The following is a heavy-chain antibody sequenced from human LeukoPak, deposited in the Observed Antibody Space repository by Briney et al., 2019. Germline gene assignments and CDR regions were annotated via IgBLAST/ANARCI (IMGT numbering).Heavy chain of an antibody. Sequence: SETLSLTCTVSDDSISGYYWSWIRQPAGKGLEWIGRIYTSGSTNYNPSLKSRVTMSIDTSKNQFSLKLSSVTAADTAVYYRARDNSSRAYDYWGQGTLVTVSS. CDR1: DDSISGYY. D-gene: IGHD6-19*01. V-gene: IGHV4-4*07. CDR3: ARDNSSRAYDY. J-gene: IGHJ4*02. CDR2: IYTSGST.